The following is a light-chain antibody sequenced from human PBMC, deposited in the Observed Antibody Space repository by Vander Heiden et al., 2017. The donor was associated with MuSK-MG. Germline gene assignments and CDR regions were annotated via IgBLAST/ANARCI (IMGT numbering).Light chain of an antibody. J-gene: IGLJ2*01. CDR1: SSDVVSYNY. CDR2: DVS. V-gene: IGLV2-14*01. Sequence: QSALTQPASVSGSPGQSITISCTATSSDVVSYNYVSWYQQHPGKAPKLMIYDVSNRPSGVSNRFSGSKSGNTASLTISGLQAEDEADYYCGSFTSSSTLIFGGGTKLTVL. CDR3: GSFTSSSTLI.